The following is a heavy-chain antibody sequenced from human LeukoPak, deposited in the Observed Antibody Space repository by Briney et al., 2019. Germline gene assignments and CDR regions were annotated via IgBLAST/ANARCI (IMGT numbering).Heavy chain of an antibody. V-gene: IGHV3-23*01. J-gene: IGHJ4*02. D-gene: IGHD2-15*01. CDR3: ATLKRFCSGGSCYSDRQYYFDY. CDR1: GFTLSTYA. CDR2: IVGRGGST. Sequence: GESLRLSCVASGFTLSTYAMSWVRQAPGKGLEWVSTIVGRGGSTFYADSVKGRFTISRDNPKNTLYLHMNSLRADDTAVYYCATLKRFCSGGSCYSDRQYYFDYWGQGTLVTVSS.